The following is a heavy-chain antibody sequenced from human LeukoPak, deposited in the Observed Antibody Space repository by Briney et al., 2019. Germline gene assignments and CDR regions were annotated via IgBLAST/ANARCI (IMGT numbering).Heavy chain of an antibody. J-gene: IGHJ4*02. CDR3: AKFYDILTGYFDY. CDR2: ISGSGGST. CDR1: GLTFSSYA. Sequence: GGSLRLSCAASGLTFSSYAMSWVRQAPGKGLEWVSAISGSGGSTYYADSVKGRFTISRDNSKNTLYLQMNSLRAEDTAVYYCAKFYDILTGYFDYWGQGTLVTVSS. D-gene: IGHD3-9*01. V-gene: IGHV3-23*01.